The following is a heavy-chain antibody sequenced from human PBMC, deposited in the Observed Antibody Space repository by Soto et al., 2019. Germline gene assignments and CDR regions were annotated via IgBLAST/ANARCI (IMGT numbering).Heavy chain of an antibody. CDR2: IYYSGST. CDR3: ARGDSSGYYPYFDY. Sequence: WETLYLTYTVSGGSISSYYWSWIRQPPGKGLEWIGYIYYSGSTYYNPSLKSRVTISVDTSKNQFSLKLSSVTAADTAVYYCARGDSSGYYPYFDYWGQGTLVTVSS. D-gene: IGHD3-22*01. J-gene: IGHJ4*02. CDR1: GGSISSYY. V-gene: IGHV4-59*08.